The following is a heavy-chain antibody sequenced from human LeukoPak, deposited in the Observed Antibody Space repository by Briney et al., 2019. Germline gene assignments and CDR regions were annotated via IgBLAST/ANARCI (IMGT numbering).Heavy chain of an antibody. V-gene: IGHV3-7*03. J-gene: IGHJ3*02. Sequence: GGSLRLSCATSGVTFTSYAMSWVRQAPGKGLEWVANIKQDGSEKYYVDSVKGRFTISRDNAKNSLYLQMNSLRAEDTAVYYCARGSGYSYGDDAFDIWGQGTMVTVSS. CDR1: GVTFTSYA. D-gene: IGHD5-18*01. CDR2: IKQDGSEK. CDR3: ARGSGYSYGDDAFDI.